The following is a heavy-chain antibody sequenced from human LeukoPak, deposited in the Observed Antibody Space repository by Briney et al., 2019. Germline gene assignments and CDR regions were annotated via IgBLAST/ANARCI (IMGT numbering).Heavy chain of an antibody. CDR2: IRSKAYGGTT. CDR3: TREVVVAATHAFDI. D-gene: IGHD2-15*01. Sequence: GGSLRLSCIASGFTFSTYAMSWVRQAPGKGLEWVGFIRSKAYGGTTEYAASVKGRFTISRDDSKSIAYLQMNSLKTEDTAVYYCTREVVVAATHAFDIWGQGTMVTVSS. CDR1: GFTFSTYA. V-gene: IGHV3-49*04. J-gene: IGHJ3*02.